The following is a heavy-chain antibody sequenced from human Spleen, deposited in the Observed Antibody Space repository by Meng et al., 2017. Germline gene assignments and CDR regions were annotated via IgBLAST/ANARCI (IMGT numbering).Heavy chain of an antibody. J-gene: IGHJ4*02. D-gene: IGHD3-22*01. CDR2: INWNGGST. CDR3: ARVYYYDSSGYHGFDY. V-gene: IGHV3-20*04. Sequence: GESLKISCAASGFTFDDYGMSWVRQAPGKGLEWVSGINWNGGSTGYADSVKGRFTISRDNAKNSLYLQMNSLRAEDTALYYCARVYYYDSSGYHGFDYWGQGTLVTVSS. CDR1: GFTFDDYG.